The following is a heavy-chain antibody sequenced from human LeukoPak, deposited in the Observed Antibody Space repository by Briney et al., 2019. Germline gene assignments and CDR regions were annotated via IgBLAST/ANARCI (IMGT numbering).Heavy chain of an antibody. J-gene: IGHJ5*02. Sequence: PGGSLRLSCAASGFTVSNNYMSWVRRAGGRGREWVALIYSGGSTYYADSVKGRFTISRDNSKNTLHLQMNSLRAEDTAVYYCVRNSGELGAWGQGTLVTVSS. V-gene: IGHV3-53*01. CDR2: IYSGGST. D-gene: IGHD2-21*01. CDR1: GFTVSNNY. CDR3: VRNSGELGA.